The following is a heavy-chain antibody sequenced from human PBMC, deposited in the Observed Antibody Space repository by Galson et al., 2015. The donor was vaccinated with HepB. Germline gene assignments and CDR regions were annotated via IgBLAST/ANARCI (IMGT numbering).Heavy chain of an antibody. CDR3: ARGAAMVRDYFDY. Sequence: SLRLSCAASGFTFSSYAMHWVRQAPGKGLEWVAVISYDGSNKYYADSVKGRFTISRDNSKNTLYLQMNSLRAEDTAVYYCARGAAMVRDYFDYWGQGTLVTVSS. J-gene: IGHJ4*02. CDR2: ISYDGSNK. D-gene: IGHD5-18*01. CDR1: GFTFSSYA. V-gene: IGHV3-30-3*01.